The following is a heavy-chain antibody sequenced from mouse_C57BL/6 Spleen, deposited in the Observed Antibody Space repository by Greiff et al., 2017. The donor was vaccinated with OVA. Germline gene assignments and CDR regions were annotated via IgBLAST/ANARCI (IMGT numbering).Heavy chain of an antibody. CDR2: INPSNGGT. Sequence: QVQLQQPGTELVKPGASVKLSCKASGYTFTSYWMHWVKQRPGQGLEWIGNINPSNGGTNYNEKFKSKATLTVDKSSSTAYMQLSSLTAEESAVYYCAREGGYYDAMDYWGKGTSVTVSS. J-gene: IGHJ4*01. CDR3: AREGGYYDAMDY. V-gene: IGHV1-53*01. CDR1: GYTFTSYW.